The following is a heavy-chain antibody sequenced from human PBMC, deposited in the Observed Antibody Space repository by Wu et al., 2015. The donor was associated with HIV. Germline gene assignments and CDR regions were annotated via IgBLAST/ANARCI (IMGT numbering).Heavy chain of an antibody. V-gene: IGHV1-2*02. CDR2: INPKSGGT. CDR1: GYSSTDNY. D-gene: IGHD3-9*01. Sequence: QVVLVQSGAEVKKPGASVKVSCRASGYSSTDNYMHWLRLAPGQRLEWMGWINPKSGGTDYAQKFQGRVTMTRDTSISTAYMELNRVTSDDTAVYYCARALTTGYSPFDYWGQGTLVTVSS. J-gene: IGHJ4*02. CDR3: ARALTTGYSPFDY.